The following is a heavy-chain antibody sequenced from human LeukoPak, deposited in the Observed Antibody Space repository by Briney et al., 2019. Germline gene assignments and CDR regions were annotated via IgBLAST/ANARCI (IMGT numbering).Heavy chain of an antibody. CDR2: ISSSSSYI. V-gene: IGHV3-21*01. CDR1: GFTFSSYN. J-gene: IGHJ4*02. Sequence: GGSLRLSCAASGFTFSSYNMNWVRQAPGKGLEWVSSISSSSSYIYYADSVKGRFTISRDNAKNSLYLQVNSLRAEDTAVYYCARDFGVGPAAHDYWGQGTLVTVSS. D-gene: IGHD2-2*01. CDR3: ARDFGVGPAAHDY.